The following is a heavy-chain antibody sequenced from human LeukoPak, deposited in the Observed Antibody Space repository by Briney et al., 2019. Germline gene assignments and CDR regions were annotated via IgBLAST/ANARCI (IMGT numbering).Heavy chain of an antibody. Sequence: GGSLRLSCAASGFTFRSYEMNWVRQAPGKGLEWVSYISSSGSTIYYADSVKGRFTISRDNAKNSLYLQMNSLRAEDTAVYYCARDGIQPRDYYYYMDVWGKGTTVTISS. CDR2: ISSSGSTI. D-gene: IGHD5-18*01. CDR3: ARDGIQPRDYYYYMDV. J-gene: IGHJ6*03. V-gene: IGHV3-48*03. CDR1: GFTFRSYE.